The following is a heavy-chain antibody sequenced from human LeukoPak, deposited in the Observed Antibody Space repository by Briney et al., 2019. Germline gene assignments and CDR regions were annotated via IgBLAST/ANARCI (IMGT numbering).Heavy chain of an antibody. CDR2: ISGSGGST. Sequence: PGGSLRLSCAASGFTFSSYAMSWVRQAPGKGLEWVSAISGSGGSTYYADSVKGRFTISRDNSRNTLYLQMNSLRAEDTAVYYCARAPYYYGSGSYAGTIDYWGQGTLVTVSS. D-gene: IGHD3-10*01. CDR1: GFTFSSYA. CDR3: ARAPYYYGSGSYAGTIDY. J-gene: IGHJ4*02. V-gene: IGHV3-23*01.